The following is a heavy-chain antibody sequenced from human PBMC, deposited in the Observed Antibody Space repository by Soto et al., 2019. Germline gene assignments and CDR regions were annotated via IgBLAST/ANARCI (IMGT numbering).Heavy chain of an antibody. CDR2: IKSKADGETK. V-gene: IGHV3-15*01. CDR1: GFTFSHAC. J-gene: IGHJ5*02. CDR3: CVVKRLDQYSTSGYWFDP. D-gene: IGHD2-15*01. Sequence: LRRSCAASGFTFSHACMSWVRQAPRKGLGGVGRIKSKADGETKDYGAPVRGRFTISRDDAKDTLYLQMNSLRIEDTAVYYCCVVKRLDQYSTSGYWFDPWGPGTLVTVSS.